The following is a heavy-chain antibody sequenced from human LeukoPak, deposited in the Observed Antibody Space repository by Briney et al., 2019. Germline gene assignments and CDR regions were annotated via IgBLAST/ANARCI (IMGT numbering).Heavy chain of an antibody. J-gene: IGHJ4*02. CDR1: GGSFSGDY. CDR2: ISHSGST. Sequence: PSETLSLTCAVYGGSFSGDYWSWIRQPPGKGLEWIGEISHSGSTKYNPSLKSRVTISLDTSKNQFSLKLSSVTAADTAVYYCARDRLRWPKIDYWGQGTLVTVSS. CDR3: ARDRLRWPKIDY. V-gene: IGHV4-34*01. D-gene: IGHD4-23*01.